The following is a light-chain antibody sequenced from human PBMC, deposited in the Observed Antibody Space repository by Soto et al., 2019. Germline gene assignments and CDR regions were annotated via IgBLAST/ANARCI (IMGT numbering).Light chain of an antibody. CDR3: QQYGSSPCT. Sequence: EIVLTQSPGTLSLSPGERATLSCRASQSVSSSYLSWYQQKPRQARRLLIYGASSRATGIPDRFSGSGSGTDFTLTISRLEPEDFAVYYCQQYGSSPCTFGPGTKVDIK. J-gene: IGKJ3*01. CDR2: GAS. V-gene: IGKV3-20*01. CDR1: QSVSSSY.